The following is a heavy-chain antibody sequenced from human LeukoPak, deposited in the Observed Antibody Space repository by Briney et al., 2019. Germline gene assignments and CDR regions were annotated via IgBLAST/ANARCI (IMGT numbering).Heavy chain of an antibody. CDR1: NYSITSGFY. D-gene: IGHD2-8*01. J-gene: IGHJ4*02. CDR2: VYQSGST. Sequence: SETLSLTCAVSNYSITSGFYWGWVRQPPGKGLDWIGNVYQSGSTYYNSSLQSRATILVDTSKNLFSLKLSSVTAADTAVYYCARLRSNAYFDYWGPGILVTVSS. CDR3: ARLRSNAYFDY. V-gene: IGHV4-38-2*01.